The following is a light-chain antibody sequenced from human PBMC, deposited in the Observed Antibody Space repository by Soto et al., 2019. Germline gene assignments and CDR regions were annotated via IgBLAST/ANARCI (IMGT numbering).Light chain of an antibody. V-gene: IGKV3-11*01. CDR3: QQRSNWPQ. Sequence: EIVLTQSPATLSLSPGARATLSCRASQSVSSYLAWYQQKPGQAPRLLIYDASNRATGIPARFSGSGSGTDFTLTISSLGPEDFAVYYCQQRSNWPQFGQGTKVDI. J-gene: IGKJ1*01. CDR2: DAS. CDR1: QSVSSY.